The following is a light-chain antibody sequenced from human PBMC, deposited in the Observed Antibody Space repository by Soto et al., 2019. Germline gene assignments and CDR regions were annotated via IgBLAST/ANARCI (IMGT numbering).Light chain of an antibody. CDR3: QQRDHWPLT. Sequence: EIVLTQSPGTLALSPGERATLSFRASQSVSSSYLALYQQKPGQAPRLLIYGASSRATGIPHRFSGSGSGTEFTLTISSLQSEDFAIYYCQQRDHWPLTFGGGTKVDIK. V-gene: IGKV3D-20*02. CDR2: GAS. CDR1: QSVSSSY. J-gene: IGKJ4*01.